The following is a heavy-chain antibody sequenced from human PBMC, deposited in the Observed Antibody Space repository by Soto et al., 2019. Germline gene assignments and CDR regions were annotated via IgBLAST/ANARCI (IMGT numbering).Heavy chain of an antibody. CDR3: ARTSQSTVSSLDY. CDR1: GGSISSSSYY. CDR2: IYYSGST. V-gene: IGHV4-39*07. J-gene: IGHJ4*02. Sequence: SETLSLTCTVSGGSISSSSYYWGWIRQPPGKGLEWIGSIYYSGSTYYNPSLKSRVTISVDTSKNQFSLKLSSVTAADTAVYYCARTSQSTVSSLDYWGQGTLVTVSS. D-gene: IGHD4-17*01.